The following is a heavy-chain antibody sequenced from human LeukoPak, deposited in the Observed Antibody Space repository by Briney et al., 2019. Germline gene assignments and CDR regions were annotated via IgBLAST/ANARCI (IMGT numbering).Heavy chain of an antibody. Sequence: SETLSLTCAVYGGSFSGYYWSWIRQPPGKGLEWIGEINHSGSTNYNPSLKSRVTISVDTSKNQFSLKLSSVTAADTAVYYCARIRHYYDFWSGPYIWFDPWGQGTLVTVSS. CDR3: ARIRHYYDFWSGPYIWFDP. CDR1: GGSFSGYY. V-gene: IGHV4-34*01. J-gene: IGHJ5*02. D-gene: IGHD3-3*01. CDR2: INHSGST.